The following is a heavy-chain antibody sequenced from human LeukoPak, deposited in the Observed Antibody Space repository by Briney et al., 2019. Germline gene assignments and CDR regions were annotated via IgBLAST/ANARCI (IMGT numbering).Heavy chain of an antibody. CDR2: IIPLLVTP. Sequence: SVKVSCKTSGGTFSSFAVRWVRQAPGGGLEWMGRIIPLLVTPNYAQKFQGRVTITADKATTTVYLEVSSLRSEDTATYYCAREESQYYYDESGYALAYWGQGTLVTVSS. D-gene: IGHD3-22*01. V-gene: IGHV1-69*04. CDR1: GGTFSSFA. J-gene: IGHJ4*02. CDR3: AREESQYYYDESGYALAY.